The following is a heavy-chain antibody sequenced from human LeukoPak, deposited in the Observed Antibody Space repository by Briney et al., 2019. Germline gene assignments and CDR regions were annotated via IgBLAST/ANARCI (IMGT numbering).Heavy chain of an antibody. D-gene: IGHD2-2*01. J-gene: IGHJ6*03. CDR3: VANMYNYMDV. CDR1: GFTFSTYA. CDR2: ISGNGTTT. Sequence: GGSLRLSSAVSGFTFSTYAMGWVRQPPGRGLEWVSSISGNGTTTYYADSVKGRFTISRDNSKKTAFLQMNSLRAEDTAIYYAVANMYNYMDVWGKGTTVTVSS. V-gene: IGHV3-23*01.